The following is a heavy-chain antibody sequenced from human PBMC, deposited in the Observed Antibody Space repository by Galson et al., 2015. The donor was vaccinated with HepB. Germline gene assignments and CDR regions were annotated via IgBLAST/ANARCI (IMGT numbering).Heavy chain of an antibody. CDR1: SSNY. Sequence: SSNYMSRVRQAPGKGLEWVSVSESGGHTYYADSVKGRFTISRDNSKNTLYLQMNSLRAEDTAVYYCARDGSGWFSGCFDPWGQGTLVTVSS. D-gene: IGHD6-19*01. CDR3: ARDGSGWFSGCFDP. CDR2: SESGGHT. J-gene: IGHJ5*02. V-gene: IGHV3-53*01.